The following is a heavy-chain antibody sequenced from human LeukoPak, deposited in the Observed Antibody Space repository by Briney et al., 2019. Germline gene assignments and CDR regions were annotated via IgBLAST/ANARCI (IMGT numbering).Heavy chain of an antibody. V-gene: IGHV4-59*08. D-gene: IGHD4-23*01. J-gene: IGHJ4*02. CDR3: ARHWGTTVVSPLTAWDY. Sequence: KPSETLSLTCTVSGGSINIYYWSWIRQPPGKGLEWIGYVYYSGSTKYNPSLKSRVTISVDTSKTQFSLKLSSVTAADTAVYYCARHWGTTVVSPLTAWDYWGQGTLVTVSS. CDR2: VYYSGST. CDR1: GGSINIYY.